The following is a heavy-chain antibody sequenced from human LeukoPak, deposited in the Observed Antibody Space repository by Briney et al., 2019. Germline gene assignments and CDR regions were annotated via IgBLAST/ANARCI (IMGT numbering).Heavy chain of an antibody. V-gene: IGHV4-59*01. CDR1: GGSISSYY. CDR3: ATDESGKYSSSWYFGY. J-gene: IGHJ4*02. CDR2: IYYSGST. Sequence: SETLSLTCTVSGGSISSYYWSWIRQPPGKGLEWIGYIYYSGSTNYNPSLKSRVTISVDTSKNQFSLKLSSVTAADTAVYYCATDESGKYSSSWYFGYWGQGTLVTVSS. D-gene: IGHD6-13*01.